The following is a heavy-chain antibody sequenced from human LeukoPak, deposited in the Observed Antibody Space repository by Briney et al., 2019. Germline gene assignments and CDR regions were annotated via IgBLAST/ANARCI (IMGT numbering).Heavy chain of an antibody. Sequence: GGSLRLSCAASGFTLSSYWMHWVRQAPGEGLVWVSRINSDGSNINYADSVKGRFTISRDNAKNTLYLQMNSLRVEDAAVYYCVRSSGWPGYWGQGTMVTVSS. CDR1: GFTLSSYW. D-gene: IGHD6-19*01. J-gene: IGHJ4*02. V-gene: IGHV3-74*01. CDR2: INSDGSNI. CDR3: VRSSGWPGY.